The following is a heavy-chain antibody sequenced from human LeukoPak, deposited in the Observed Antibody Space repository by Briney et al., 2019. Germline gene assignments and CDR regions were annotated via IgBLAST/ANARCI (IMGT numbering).Heavy chain of an antibody. CDR3: ARDLYGANSGAFDI. D-gene: IGHD4-23*01. J-gene: IGHJ3*02. CDR2: INPSGGST. V-gene: IGHV1-46*01. CDR1: GYTFTSYY. Sequence: GASVKVSCKASGYTFTSYYMHWVRQAPGQGLEWMGIINPSGGSTSYAQKFQGRVTMTRDMSTRTVYMELSSLRSEDTAVYSCARDLYGANSGAFDIWGQGTMVTVSS.